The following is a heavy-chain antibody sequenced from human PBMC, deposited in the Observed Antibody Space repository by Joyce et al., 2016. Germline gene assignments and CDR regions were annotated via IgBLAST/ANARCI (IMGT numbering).Heavy chain of an antibody. CDR2: INRDGVEK. V-gene: IGHV3-7*03. CDR3: ARDDSSGWFPQRCFQH. J-gene: IGHJ1*01. CDR1: GFSFSDYW. D-gene: IGHD6-19*01. Sequence: EVELVESGGGLVQPGGSLRLSCGASGFSFSDYWMSWVRQAPGKGLEWVASINRDGVEKYHVDSVKGRFTISRDNAKKSLYLQMTDLGADDTAVYYCARDDSSGWFPQRCFQHWGQGTLVSVSS.